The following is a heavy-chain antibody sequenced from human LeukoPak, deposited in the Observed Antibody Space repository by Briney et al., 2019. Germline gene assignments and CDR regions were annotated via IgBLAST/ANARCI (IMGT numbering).Heavy chain of an antibody. J-gene: IGHJ4*02. CDR2: IRYDGSNK. CDR3: AKPPRFLEGYYFDY. Sequence: PGGSLRLSCAASGFTFSSYAMSWVRQAPGKGLEWEAFIRYDGSNKYYADSVKGRFTISRDNSKNTLYLQMNSLRAEDTAVYYCAKPPRFLEGYYFDYWGQGTLVTVSS. D-gene: IGHD3-16*01. CDR1: GFTFSSYA. V-gene: IGHV3-30*02.